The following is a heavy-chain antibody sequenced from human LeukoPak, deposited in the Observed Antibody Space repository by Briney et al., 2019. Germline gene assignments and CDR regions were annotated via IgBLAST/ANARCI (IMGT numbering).Heavy chain of an antibody. D-gene: IGHD5-24*01. CDR3: AKDRIPDGRYSIDF. CDR1: GFTFNTYA. J-gene: IGHJ4*02. CDR2: IIGNGGDI. Sequence: GGSLRLSCAASGFTFNTYAMNWVRQAPGKGLEWVSVIIGNGGDIHYAGSVRGRFTISRGNSKNTLYLQMNSLRVEDTAVHYCAKDRIPDGRYSIDFWGPGTLVTVSS. V-gene: IGHV3-23*01.